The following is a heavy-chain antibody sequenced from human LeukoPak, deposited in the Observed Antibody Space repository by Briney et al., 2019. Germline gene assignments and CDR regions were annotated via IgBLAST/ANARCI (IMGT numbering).Heavy chain of an antibody. Sequence: GGSLRLSCAASGFTFTSYSMNWVRQAPGKGLEWVSTISGGGGSTYYADSVKGRFTISRDNSKNTLYLQVNSLRAEDTAVYYCARGGRSSELVWGQGTRVTVSS. CDR1: GFTFTSYS. D-gene: IGHD6-6*01. J-gene: IGHJ4*02. CDR2: ISGGGGST. CDR3: ARGGRSSELV. V-gene: IGHV3-23*01.